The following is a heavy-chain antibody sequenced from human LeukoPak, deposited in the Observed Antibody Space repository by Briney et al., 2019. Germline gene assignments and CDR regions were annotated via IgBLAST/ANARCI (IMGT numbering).Heavy chain of an antibody. CDR1: GSTFGGYS. Sequence: GGSLRLSCAASGSTFGGYSMNWVRQAPGKGLEWVSYISSSGGAIDNADSVKGRFTISRDNAKNSLYLQMNSLRAEDTAVYYCATYYYDSLYWGQGTLVTVSS. CDR3: ATYYYDSLY. D-gene: IGHD3-22*01. CDR2: ISSSGGAI. J-gene: IGHJ4*02. V-gene: IGHV3-48*01.